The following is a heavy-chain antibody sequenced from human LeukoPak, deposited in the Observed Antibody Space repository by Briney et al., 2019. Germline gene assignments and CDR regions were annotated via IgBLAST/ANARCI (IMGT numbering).Heavy chain of an antibody. Sequence: PSETLSLTCTVSGGSISSSSYYWGWIRQPPGKGLEWIGSIYYSGSTYYNPSLKSRVTISVDTSKNQFSLKLSSVTAADTAVYYCARHPNLVHSDYWGQGTLVTVSS. CDR2: IYYSGST. D-gene: IGHD5-24*01. J-gene: IGHJ4*02. CDR3: ARHPNLVHSDY. V-gene: IGHV4-39*01. CDR1: GGSISSSSYY.